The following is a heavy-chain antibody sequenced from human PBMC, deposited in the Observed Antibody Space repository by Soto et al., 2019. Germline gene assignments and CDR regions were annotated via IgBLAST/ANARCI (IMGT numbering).Heavy chain of an antibody. J-gene: IGHJ4*02. CDR3: AKGSMVTYLGY. CDR2: ISGGGGST. D-gene: IGHD5-18*01. V-gene: IGHV3-23*01. CDR1: GFTFSSYA. Sequence: EVQLLESGGGLVQPGGSLRLSCAASGFTFSSYAMSWVRQAPGKGLEWVSGISGGGGSTYFADSVKGRFTISRDNSKNTLYLQMNSLRAEDTAVYFCAKGSMVTYLGYWGQGTLVTVSS.